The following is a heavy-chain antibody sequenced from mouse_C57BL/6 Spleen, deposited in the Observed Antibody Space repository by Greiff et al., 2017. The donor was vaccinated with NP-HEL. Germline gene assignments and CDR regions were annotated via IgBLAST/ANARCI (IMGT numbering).Heavy chain of an antibody. D-gene: IGHD2-2*01. CDR3: TRADKNYGYDNY. J-gene: IGHJ2*01. Sequence: VQLKQSGAELVRPGASVKLSCTASGFNIKDYYMHWVKQRPEQGLEWIGRIDPEDGDTEYAPKFQGKATMTADTSSNTAYLQLSSLTSEDTAVYYCTRADKNYGYDNYWGQGTTLTVSS. CDR1: GFNIKDYY. CDR2: IDPEDGDT. V-gene: IGHV14-1*01.